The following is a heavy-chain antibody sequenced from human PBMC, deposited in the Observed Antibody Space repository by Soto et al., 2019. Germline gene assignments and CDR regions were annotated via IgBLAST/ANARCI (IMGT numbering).Heavy chain of an antibody. CDR3: ARDQLEGNWFDP. CDR2: IYYSGST. CDR1: GGSISSGGYY. D-gene: IGHD1-1*01. Sequence: PSETLSLTCTVSGGSISSGGYYWSWIRQHPGKGLEWIGYIYYSGSTYYNPSLKSRVTISVDTSKNQFSLKLSSVTAADTAVYYCARDQLEGNWFDPWGQGTLVTSPQ. V-gene: IGHV4-31*03. J-gene: IGHJ5*02.